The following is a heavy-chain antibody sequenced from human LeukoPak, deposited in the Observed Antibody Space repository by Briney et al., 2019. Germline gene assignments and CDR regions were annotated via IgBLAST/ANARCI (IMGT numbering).Heavy chain of an antibody. CDR2: IYYSGST. CDR1: GGSISSYY. CDR3: ARENGDYADY. D-gene: IGHD4-17*01. V-gene: IGHV4-59*01. Sequence: SETLSLTCTVSGGSISSYYWSWIRQPAGKGLEWIGYIYYSGSTNYNPSLKSRVTISVDTSKNQFSLKLSSVTAVDTAVYYCARENGDYADYWGQGTPVTVSS. J-gene: IGHJ4*02.